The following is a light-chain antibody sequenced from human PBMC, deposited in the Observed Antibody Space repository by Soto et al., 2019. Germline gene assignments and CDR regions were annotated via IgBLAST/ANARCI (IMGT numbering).Light chain of an antibody. Sequence: DIQMTQSPSSLSGSIGDKVTITCRASQSISDYLNWYQQKPEKAPKLLISAASSLQSGVPSRFSGSGSGTDFTLTISSLQPEDFAVYYCHQSYNPPWTFGQGTKVEMK. CDR2: AAS. V-gene: IGKV1-39*01. CDR3: HQSYNPPWT. J-gene: IGKJ1*01. CDR1: QSISDY.